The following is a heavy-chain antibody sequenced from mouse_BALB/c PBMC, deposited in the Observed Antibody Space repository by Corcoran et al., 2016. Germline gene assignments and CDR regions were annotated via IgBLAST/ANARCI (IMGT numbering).Heavy chain of an antibody. CDR1: GFSLSTSVMG. CDR3: ARIYYDYDWYFDV. D-gene: IGHD2-4*01. J-gene: IGHJ1*01. CDR2: IYWDDDK. V-gene: IGHV8-12*01. Sequence: QVTMKESGPGILQRSQTLSLSCSVSGFSLSTSVMGVRWIRQPSGKGLEWLAHIYWDDDKRYNPSLKSRLTISKDTSSNQVFLKITSVDTADTATYYCARIYYDYDWYFDVWGAGTTVTVSS.